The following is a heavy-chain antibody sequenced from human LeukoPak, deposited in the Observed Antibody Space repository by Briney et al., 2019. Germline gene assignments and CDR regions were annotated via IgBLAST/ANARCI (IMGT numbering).Heavy chain of an antibody. CDR3: ARDDYRGAAGGNPAYWFFDL. D-gene: IGHD6-13*01. CDR1: GFTFSSYA. CDR2: ISYDGSNK. V-gene: IGHV3-30-3*01. Sequence: PGGSLRLSCAASGFTFSSYAMHWVRQAPGKGLEWVAVISYDGSNKYYADSVKGRFTISRDNSKNTLYLQMNSLRAGDTAVYYCARDDYRGAAGGNPAYWFFDLWGRGTPVTVSS. J-gene: IGHJ2*01.